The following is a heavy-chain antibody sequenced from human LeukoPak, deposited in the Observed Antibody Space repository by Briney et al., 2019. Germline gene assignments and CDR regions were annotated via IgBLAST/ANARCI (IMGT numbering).Heavy chain of an antibody. V-gene: IGHV3-23*01. D-gene: IGHD3-22*01. J-gene: IGHJ4*02. CDR1: GFTFSSYA. CDR2: ISGSGGST. Sequence: GGSLRLSCAASGFTFSSYAMSWVRQAPGKGLEWVSAISGSGGSTYYADSVKGRFTISRNNSKNTLYLQMNSLRAEDTAVYYCARESGYYDSSGYYVYWGQGTLVTVSS. CDR3: ARESGYYDSSGYYVY.